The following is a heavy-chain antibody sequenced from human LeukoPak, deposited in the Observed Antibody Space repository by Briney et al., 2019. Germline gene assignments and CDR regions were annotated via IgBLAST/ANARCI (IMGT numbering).Heavy chain of an antibody. J-gene: IGHJ4*02. V-gene: IGHV4-61*10. CDR1: SGSISSGRYY. D-gene: IGHD1-26*01. CDR2: IYYSGST. CDR3: ARAWIGWGATGGVYFDY. Sequence: SETLSLTCTVSSGSISSGRYYGGWIRQPAGKGLEWVGYIYYSGSTNYNPSLKSRVTISVDTSKNQFSLKLSSVTAADTAVYYCARAWIGWGATGGVYFDYWGQGTLVTVSS.